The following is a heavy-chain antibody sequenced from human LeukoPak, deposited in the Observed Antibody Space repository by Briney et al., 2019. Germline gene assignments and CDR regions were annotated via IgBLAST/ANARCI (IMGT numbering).Heavy chain of an antibody. D-gene: IGHD3-3*01. V-gene: IGHV1-2*02. Sequence: ASVKVSCKASGYTFTGYYMHWVRQAPGQGLEWIGWINPNTGGTNYAQKFQGRVTMTRDTSISTAYMDLSRLRSDDTAMYFCARDLRFLEWLWGQGTLVTVSS. CDR3: ARDLRFLEWL. CDR2: INPNTGGT. J-gene: IGHJ4*02. CDR1: GYTFTGYY.